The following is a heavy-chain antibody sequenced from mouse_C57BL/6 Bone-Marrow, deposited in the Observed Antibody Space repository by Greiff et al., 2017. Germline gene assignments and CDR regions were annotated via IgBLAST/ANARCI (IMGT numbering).Heavy chain of an antibody. Sequence: EVQLQESGGGLVQPGGSLKLSCAASGFTFSDYGMAWVRQAPRKGPEWVAFISNLAYSIYYADTVTGRFTISRENAKNTLYLEMSSLRSEDTAMYYCARHEGSSYSWFAYWGQGTLVTVSA. J-gene: IGHJ3*01. CDR2: ISNLAYSI. CDR1: GFTFSDYG. CDR3: ARHEGSSYSWFAY. V-gene: IGHV5-15*01. D-gene: IGHD1-1*01.